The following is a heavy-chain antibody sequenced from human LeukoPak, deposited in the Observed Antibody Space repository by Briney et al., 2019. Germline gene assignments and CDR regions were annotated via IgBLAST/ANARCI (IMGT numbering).Heavy chain of an antibody. V-gene: IGHV4-31*03. J-gene: IGHJ4*02. CDR3: ARGYTSAWVNHIDY. CDR1: GGSISIGGYY. Sequence: SETLSLTCTVSGGSISIGGYYWSWIRQHPGKGLEWIGYIYYSGSTYYNPSLKSRVTISVDTSKNQFSLKLSSVTAADTAVYYCARGYTSAWVNHIDYWGQGTLVTVSS. D-gene: IGHD6-19*01. CDR2: IYYSGST.